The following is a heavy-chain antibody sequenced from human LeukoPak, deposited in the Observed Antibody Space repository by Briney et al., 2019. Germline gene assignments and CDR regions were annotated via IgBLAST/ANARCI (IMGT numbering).Heavy chain of an antibody. J-gene: IGHJ5*02. CDR2: IKQDGSEK. D-gene: IGHD2-8*01. V-gene: IGHV3-7*01. CDR3: ARETGDIVLMAYDNWFDP. CDR1: GFTFSSYW. Sequence: QAGGSLRLSCAASGFTFSSYWMSWVRQAPGKGLEWVANIKQDGSEKYYVDSVKGRFTISRDNAKNSLYLQMNSLRAEDTAVYYCARETGDIVLMAYDNWFDPWGQGTLVTVSS.